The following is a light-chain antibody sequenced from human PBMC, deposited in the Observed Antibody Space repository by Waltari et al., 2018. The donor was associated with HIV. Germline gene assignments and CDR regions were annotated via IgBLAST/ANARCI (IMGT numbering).Light chain of an antibody. J-gene: IGLJ3*02. CDR1: DPGRKS. V-gene: IGLV3-21*04. CDR3: QMWHSSSDQEV. Sequence: SYVLTQPPSVSVAPGETARITCDSSDPGRKSVHWYQQKPGRAPVQVIHYDHDRPPGIPERFAGSYSGDPATPASSRVAAEVEADYYFQMWHSSSDQEVCGGGTKLTVL. CDR2: YDH.